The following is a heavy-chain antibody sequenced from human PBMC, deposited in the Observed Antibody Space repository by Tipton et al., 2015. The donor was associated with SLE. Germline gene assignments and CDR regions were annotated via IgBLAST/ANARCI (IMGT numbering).Heavy chain of an antibody. Sequence: SLRLSCEGSGFTLSNYAVTWVRQAPGKGLEWVSFIYRGGSTYYADSVKGRFTISRDTSKNTVFLQMNSLKDEDTAVYYCAKEDGYCTGGSCHTGWFDPWGLGTLVTVSS. D-gene: IGHD2-15*01. CDR1: GFTLSNYA. V-gene: IGHV3-23*03. CDR2: IYRGGST. CDR3: AKEDGYCTGGSCHTGWFDP. J-gene: IGHJ5*02.